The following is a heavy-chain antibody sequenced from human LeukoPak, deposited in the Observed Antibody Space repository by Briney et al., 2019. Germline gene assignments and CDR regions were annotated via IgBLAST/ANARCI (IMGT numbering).Heavy chain of an antibody. D-gene: IGHD1-26*01. CDR3: ARASSGTYYSYYGMDV. V-gene: IGHV1-18*01. J-gene: IGHJ6*02. CDR1: GYTFTSYD. Sequence: GASVKVSCNASGYTFTSYDISWVRQAPGQGLEWMGWISTYNGNTNYAQKLQGRVTMTTDTSTITAYMELRSLRSDDTAVYYCARASSGTYYSYYGMDVWGQGTTVTVSS. CDR2: ISTYNGNT.